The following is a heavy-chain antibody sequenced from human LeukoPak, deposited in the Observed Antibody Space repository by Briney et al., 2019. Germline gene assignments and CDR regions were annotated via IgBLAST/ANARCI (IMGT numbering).Heavy chain of an antibody. V-gene: IGHV4-59*01. CDR2: ICYSGST. D-gene: IGHD3-3*01. CDR3: ARYYDFWSGYAYYFDY. CDR1: GGSISSYY. J-gene: IGHJ4*02. Sequence: SETLSLTCTVSGGSISSYYWSWIRQPPGKGLEWIGYICYSGSTNYNPSLKSRVTISVDTSKNQFSLKLSSVTAADTAVYYCARYYDFWSGYAYYFDYWGQGTLVTVSS.